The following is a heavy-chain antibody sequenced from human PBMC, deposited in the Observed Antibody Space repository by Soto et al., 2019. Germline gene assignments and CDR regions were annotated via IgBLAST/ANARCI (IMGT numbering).Heavy chain of an antibody. Sequence: SETLSLSCSVSGFAISRGYYWSWVRQPPGKGLEWIGSIYPSVSSYHNPSLATRLRLSIDTSKNQFTLNLTSVTAADTALYFCAREKVGTTFFDNWGQGIQVTVSS. D-gene: IGHD1-1*01. CDR2: IYPSVSS. CDR3: AREKVGTTFFDN. J-gene: IGHJ4*02. CDR1: GFAISRGYY. V-gene: IGHV4-38-2*02.